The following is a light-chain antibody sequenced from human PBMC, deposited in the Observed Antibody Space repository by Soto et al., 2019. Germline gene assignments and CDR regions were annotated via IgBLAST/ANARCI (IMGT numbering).Light chain of an antibody. Sequence: EIGVTQSAATLSVSPGGRATLSCRASQSISDTLAWYQQKPGQSPRLLIYDASNRATGIPARFSGSGSGTDFTLTISSLEPEDFAVYYCQQRGTFGQGTKVDIK. CDR1: QSISDT. CDR2: DAS. CDR3: QQRGT. J-gene: IGKJ1*01. V-gene: IGKV3-11*01.